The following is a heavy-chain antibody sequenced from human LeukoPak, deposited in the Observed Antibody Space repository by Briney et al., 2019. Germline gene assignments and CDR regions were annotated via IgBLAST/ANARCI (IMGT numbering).Heavy chain of an antibody. J-gene: IGHJ3*02. V-gene: IGHV4-39*07. CDR2: IYYSGST. Sequence: SETLSLTCTVSGGSISSSSYYWGWIRQPPGKGLEWIGSIYYSGSTYYNPSLKSRVTISVDTSKNQFSLKLSSVTAADTAVYYCAKDFTYYYDSSGYYYGAFDIWGQGTMVTVSS. CDR3: AKDFTYYYDSSGYYYGAFDI. CDR1: GGSISSSSYY. D-gene: IGHD3-22*01.